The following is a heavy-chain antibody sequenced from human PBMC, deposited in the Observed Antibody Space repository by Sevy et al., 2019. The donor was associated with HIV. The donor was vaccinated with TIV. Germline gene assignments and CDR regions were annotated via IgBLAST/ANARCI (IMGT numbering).Heavy chain of an antibody. CDR2: IGTAGDP. J-gene: IGHJ3*02. CDR1: GFTFSSYD. D-gene: IGHD3-22*01. V-gene: IGHV3-13*05. Sequence: GGSLRLSCAASGFTFSSYDMHWVRQATGKGLEWVSAIGTAGDPYYPGAVKGRFHISRENAKNSLYLQMNSLRAGDTVVYYCARGKRAYYDGSGYSSGAFDIWGQGTMVTVSS. CDR3: ARGKRAYYDGSGYSSGAFDI.